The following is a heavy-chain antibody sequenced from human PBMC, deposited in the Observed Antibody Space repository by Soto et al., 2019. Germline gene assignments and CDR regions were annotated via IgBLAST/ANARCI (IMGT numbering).Heavy chain of an antibody. CDR1: GFSLSTSGVG. CDR2: IYWDDDK. D-gene: IGHD3-10*01. Sequence: QITLKESGPTLVKPTQTLTLTCTFSGFSLSTSGVGVGWIRQPPGKALEWLALIYWDDDKRYSPSLKSRLTIPQDTSKNQVVLTMTNMDPVDTATYYCAHRPEYYYGSGSYYSGGNWFDPWGQGTLVTVSS. V-gene: IGHV2-5*02. J-gene: IGHJ5*02. CDR3: AHRPEYYYGSGSYYSGGNWFDP.